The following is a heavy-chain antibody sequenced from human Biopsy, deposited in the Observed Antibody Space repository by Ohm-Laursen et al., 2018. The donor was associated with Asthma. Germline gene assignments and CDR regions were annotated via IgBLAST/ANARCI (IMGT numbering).Heavy chain of an antibody. CDR2: IYYSGST. D-gene: IGHD5-24*01. CDR1: GGSISSGGYY. Sequence: TLSITWTVSGGSISSGGYYWSWIRQHPGKGLEWIGYIYYSGSTYYNPSLKSRVTISVDTSKNQFSLKLSSVTAADTAVYYCARGPPVDREDWGQGTLVTVSS. J-gene: IGHJ4*02. V-gene: IGHV4-31*02. CDR3: ARGPPVDRED.